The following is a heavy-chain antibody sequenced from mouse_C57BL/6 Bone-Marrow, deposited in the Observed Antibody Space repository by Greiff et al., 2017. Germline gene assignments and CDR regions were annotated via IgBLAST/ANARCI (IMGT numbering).Heavy chain of an antibody. CDR1: GYTFTSYW. V-gene: IGHV1-55*01. CDR3: ARSGDSSGY. CDR2: IYPGSGST. D-gene: IGHD3-2*01. J-gene: IGHJ2*01. Sequence: QVQLQQPGAELVKPGASVKMSCKASGYTFTSYWITWVKQRPGQGLEWIGDIYPGSGSTKYNEKFKSKATLTVDTSSSTAYMQLSSLTAEDSAVYYCARSGDSSGYWGQGTTLTVSS.